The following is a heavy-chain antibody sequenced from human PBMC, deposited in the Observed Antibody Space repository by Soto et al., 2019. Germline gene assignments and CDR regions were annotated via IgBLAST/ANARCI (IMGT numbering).Heavy chain of an antibody. D-gene: IGHD2-2*01. CDR1: GFTFSNAW. Sequence: GGSLRLSCAASGFTFSNAWMSWVRQAPGKGLEWVGRIKSKTDGGTTDYAAPVKGRFTISRDDSKNTLYLQMNSLKTEDTAVYYCTTDRDVPARWYYYYYMDVWGKGTTVTVSS. CDR3: TTDRDVPARWYYYYYMDV. CDR2: IKSKTDGGTT. V-gene: IGHV3-15*01. J-gene: IGHJ6*03.